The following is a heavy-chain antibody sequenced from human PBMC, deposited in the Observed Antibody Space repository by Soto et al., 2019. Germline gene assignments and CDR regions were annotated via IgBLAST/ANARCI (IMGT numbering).Heavy chain of an antibody. CDR3: ARGDRGGSGSPASYYYSGLDV. D-gene: IGHD3-10*01. V-gene: IGHV3-23*01. Sequence: VQLLESGGHLVQPGGSLRLSCAASGFTFSSYAMSWVRQAPGKGLEWVSSVSAGGDMTYYSDSVKGRFTISRDNSNNALFLQMNSLRIEDTALYYCARGDRGGSGSPASYYYSGLDVWGQGTPVTVS. CDR2: VSAGGDMT. J-gene: IGHJ6*02. CDR1: GFTFSSYA.